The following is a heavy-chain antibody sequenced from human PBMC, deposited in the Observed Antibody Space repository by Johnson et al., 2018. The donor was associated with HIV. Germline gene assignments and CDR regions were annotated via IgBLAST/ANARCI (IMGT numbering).Heavy chain of an antibody. Sequence: VQLVESGGGLVQPGRSLRLSCAASGFTFDDYAMHWVRQAPGKGLEWVSGLSWNSGSIGYADSVKGRFTISRDNAKNSLYLQMNSLRAEDTALYYCAKGVIAGRGGAFDIGGQGTMVTVSS. J-gene: IGHJ3*02. V-gene: IGHV3-9*01. CDR3: AKGVIAGRGGAFDI. CDR1: GFTFDDYA. D-gene: IGHD6-6*01. CDR2: LSWNSGSI.